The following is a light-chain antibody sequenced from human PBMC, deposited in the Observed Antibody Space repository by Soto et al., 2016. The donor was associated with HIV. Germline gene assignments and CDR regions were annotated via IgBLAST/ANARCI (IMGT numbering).Light chain of an antibody. V-gene: IGKV1-12*01. CDR2: ATF. CDR1: QVINTW. Sequence: DIQMTQSPSSVSAFVGDRVTITCRASQVINTWLAWYQQKPGKAPKLLISATFQSAKWVPSRFSGSGYGTDFSLTISSLQPEDFATYYCQQANSFPFTFGPGTKVEIK. J-gene: IGKJ3*01. CDR3: QQANSFPFT.